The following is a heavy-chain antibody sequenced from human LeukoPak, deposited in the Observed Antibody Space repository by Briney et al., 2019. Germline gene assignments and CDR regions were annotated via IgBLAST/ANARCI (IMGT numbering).Heavy chain of an antibody. J-gene: IGHJ4*02. V-gene: IGHV4-61*02. D-gene: IGHD3-10*01. CDR2: IYTSGST. CDR1: GGSISSGSYY. CDR3: ARDGYYYGSGSIDY. Sequence: SQTLSLTCTVSGGSISSGSYYWSWIRQPAGKGLEWIGRIYTSGSTNYNPSLKSRVTISVDTSKNQFSLKLSSVTAADTAVYYCARDGYYYGSGSIDYWGQGTLVTVSS.